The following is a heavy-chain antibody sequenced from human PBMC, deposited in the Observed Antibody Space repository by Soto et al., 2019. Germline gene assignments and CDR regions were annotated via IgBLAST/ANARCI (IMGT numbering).Heavy chain of an antibody. CDR3: VRHLWVGSSWYLGAFDI. V-gene: IGHV4-59*08. CDR2: IYYSGST. Sequence: QVQLQESGPGLVKPSETLSLTCTVSGDSISNYYWIWIRQPPGKGLEWIGYIYYSGSTNYNPSLKSRVTISVDTSKNQFSLKLSSVTAADTAVYYCVRHLWVGSSWYLGAFDIWGQGTMVTVSS. J-gene: IGHJ3*02. D-gene: IGHD6-13*01. CDR1: GDSISNYY.